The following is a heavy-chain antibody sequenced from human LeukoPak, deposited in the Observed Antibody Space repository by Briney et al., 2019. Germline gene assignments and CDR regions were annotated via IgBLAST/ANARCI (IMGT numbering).Heavy chain of an antibody. Sequence: PGGSLRLSCAASGFTFSNAWMNWVRQAPGKGLEWVGRIKSKADDGTTDYAAPVQGRFTISRDDSKNTLSLQMNSLKTEDTAVYYCATEGGSGSYYGDDAFDMWGQGTMVTVSS. CDR1: GFTFSNAW. CDR2: IKSKADDGTT. V-gene: IGHV3-15*01. D-gene: IGHD3-10*01. CDR3: ATEGGSGSYYGDDAFDM. J-gene: IGHJ3*02.